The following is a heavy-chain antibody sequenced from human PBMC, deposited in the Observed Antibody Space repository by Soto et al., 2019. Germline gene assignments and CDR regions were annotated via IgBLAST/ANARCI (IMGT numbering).Heavy chain of an antibody. CDR3: AKAPTRYDILTDYSDY. J-gene: IGHJ4*02. CDR1: GFTFSSHW. V-gene: IGHV3-74*01. D-gene: IGHD3-9*01. CDR2: INSDGSGT. Sequence: GGSLRLSCAASGFTFSSHWMHWVRQAPGKGLVWVSRINSDGSGTSYADSVKGRFTISRDNAKNTLYLQMNSLRADDTAVYYCAKAPTRYDILTDYSDYWGQGTLVTVSS.